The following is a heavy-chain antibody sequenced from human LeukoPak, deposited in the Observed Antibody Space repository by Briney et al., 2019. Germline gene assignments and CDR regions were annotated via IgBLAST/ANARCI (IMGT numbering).Heavy chain of an antibody. CDR3: ARDRRWDYCFDY. J-gene: IGHJ4*02. Sequence: SETLYITCAVSGYSISSAYYWGWIRQPPGKGLEWIGSIYPSGNTYYNPSLKSRVTISVDTSKNEFSLNLRSVTAADTAIYYCARDRRWDYCFDYWGQGTLVTVSS. CDR1: GYSISSAYY. CDR2: IYPSGNT. V-gene: IGHV4-38-2*02. D-gene: IGHD1-26*01.